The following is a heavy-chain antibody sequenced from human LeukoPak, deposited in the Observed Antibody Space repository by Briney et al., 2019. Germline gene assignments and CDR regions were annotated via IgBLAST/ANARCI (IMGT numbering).Heavy chain of an antibody. V-gene: IGHV3-74*01. J-gene: IGHJ4*02. CDR2: MNQDGSDT. CDR1: GFTFSSYS. CDR3: ATVFGY. Sequence: PGGSLRLSCAASGFTFSSYSMNWVRQAPGKGLEWVSRMNQDGSDTSYADSVKGRFTISRDNAKNTVYLQMNSLRAEDSAVYYCATVFGYWGQGTLVTVSS.